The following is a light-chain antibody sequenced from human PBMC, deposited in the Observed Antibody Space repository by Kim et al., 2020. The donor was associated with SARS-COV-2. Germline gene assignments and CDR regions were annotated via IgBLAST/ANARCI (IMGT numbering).Light chain of an antibody. CDR2: DVT. V-gene: IGLV2-18*02. CDR3: TSHTSSSTWV. Sequence: GQSVTLDCTGTSSDVGSYNRVSWYQQSPGTAPKLMIYDVTNRPSGVPDRFSGSKSGNTASLTISGLQAEDEANYYCTSHTSSSTWVFGGGTQLTVL. CDR1: SSDVGSYNR. J-gene: IGLJ3*02.